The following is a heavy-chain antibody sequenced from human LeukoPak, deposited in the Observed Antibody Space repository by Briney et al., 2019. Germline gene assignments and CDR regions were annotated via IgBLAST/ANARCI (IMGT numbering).Heavy chain of an antibody. CDR3: ANSLRYSSSWFDY. V-gene: IGHV3-9*01. Sequence: PGRSLRLSCAASGFTFDDYAMHWVRHAPGKGLEWVSGISWNSGSIGYADSVKGRFTISRDNAKNSLYLQMNSLRAEDTALYYCANSLRYSSSWFDYWGQGTLVTVSS. D-gene: IGHD6-13*01. CDR1: GFTFDDYA. CDR2: ISWNSGSI. J-gene: IGHJ4*02.